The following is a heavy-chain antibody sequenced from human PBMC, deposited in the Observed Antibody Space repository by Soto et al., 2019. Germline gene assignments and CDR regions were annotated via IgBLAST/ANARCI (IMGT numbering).Heavy chain of an antibody. CDR2: IKQDESEK. V-gene: IGHV3-7*04. CDR1: GFTFSNYW. D-gene: IGHD6-13*01. J-gene: IGHJ2*01. CDR3: ARGFSSSWPNWYFDL. Sequence: EVQLVESGGGLVQPGGSLRLSCAASGFTFSNYWMNWVRQAPGKGLEWVANIKQDESEKYYVGSVKGRFTISRDNAKNSLYLKMNSLRAEDTAVYYCARGFSSSWPNWYFDLWGRGTLVTVSS.